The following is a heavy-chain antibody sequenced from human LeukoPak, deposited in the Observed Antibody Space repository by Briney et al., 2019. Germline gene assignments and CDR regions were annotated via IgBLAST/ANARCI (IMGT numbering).Heavy chain of an antibody. V-gene: IGHV3-48*03. CDR1: GFSFA. Sequence: GGSLRLSCTASGFSFAMTWVRQAPGKGLEWVSYIWSSGSPTHYADSVKGRFTISRDNAKNSLYLQMSSLRADDTAVYYCARELTDVAGDGLDVWGQGTMVTVSS. CDR2: IWSSGSPT. CDR3: ARELTDVAGDGLDV. D-gene: IGHD5-12*01. J-gene: IGHJ3*01.